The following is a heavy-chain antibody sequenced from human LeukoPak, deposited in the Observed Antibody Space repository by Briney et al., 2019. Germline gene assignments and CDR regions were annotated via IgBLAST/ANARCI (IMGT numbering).Heavy chain of an antibody. J-gene: IGHJ4*02. D-gene: IGHD5-18*01. V-gene: IGHV3-33*01. CDR2: IWYDGSNK. Sequence: PGGSLRLSCAASGFTFSSYAVHWVRQAPGKGLEWVAVIWYDGSNKYYADSVKGRFTISRDNSKNTLYLQMNSLRAEDTAVYYCARDSYGLDYWGQGTLVTVSS. CDR1: GFTFSSYA. CDR3: ARDSYGLDY.